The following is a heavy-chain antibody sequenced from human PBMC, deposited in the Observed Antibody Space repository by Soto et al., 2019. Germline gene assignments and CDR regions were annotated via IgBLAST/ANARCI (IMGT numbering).Heavy chain of an antibody. CDR3: ARLMVGAEGMDV. CDR1: GGSVSSGSYY. CDR2: IYYSGST. Sequence: SETLSLTCTVSGGSVSSGSYYWSWIRQPPGKGLEWIGYIYYSGSTNYNPSLKSRVTISVDTSKNQFSLKLSSVTAADTAVYYCARLMVGAEGMDVWGQGTTVTVSS. J-gene: IGHJ6*02. D-gene: IGHD1-26*01. V-gene: IGHV4-61*01.